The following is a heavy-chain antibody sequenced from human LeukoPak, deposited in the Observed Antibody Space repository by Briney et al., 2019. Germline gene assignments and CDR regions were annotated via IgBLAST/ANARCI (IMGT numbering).Heavy chain of an antibody. D-gene: IGHD2-2*01. V-gene: IGHV4-4*09. Sequence: PSETLSLTCTVSGGSISSYYWSWIRQPPGKGLEWIGYIYTSGSTNYNPSLKSRVTISVDTSKNQFSLNLSSVTAADTAVYYCARGVVPAAMGNWFDPWGQGTLVTVSS. CDR3: ARGVVPAAMGNWFDP. CDR1: GGSISSYY. J-gene: IGHJ5*02. CDR2: IYTSGST.